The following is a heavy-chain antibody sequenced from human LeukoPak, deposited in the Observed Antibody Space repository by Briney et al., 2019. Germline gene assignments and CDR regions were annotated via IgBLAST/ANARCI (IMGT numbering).Heavy chain of an antibody. CDR1: GFTFSSYS. V-gene: IGHV3-21*01. Sequence: GGSLRLSCAASGFTFSSYSMNWVRQAPGKGLEWVSSISSSSSYIYYADSVKGRFTISRDNAKNSLYLQMNSLRVEDTAVYYCARDGLSSGWLQDYWGQGTRVTVSS. CDR2: ISSSSSYI. J-gene: IGHJ4*02. CDR3: ARDGLSSGWLQDY. D-gene: IGHD6-19*01.